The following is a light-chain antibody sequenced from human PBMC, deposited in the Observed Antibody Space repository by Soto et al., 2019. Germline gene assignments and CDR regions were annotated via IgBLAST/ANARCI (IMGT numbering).Light chain of an antibody. V-gene: IGLV1-40*01. Sequence: QAVVTQPPSVSGAPGQRVTISCTGSSSNIGVGYDVHWYHQLPGTAPKLLIYGNSNRPSGVPDRFSVSKSGTSASLAITGLQAEDEADYYCQSCDISLSVVFGGGTKVTVL. J-gene: IGLJ2*01. CDR3: QSCDISLSVV. CDR1: SSNIGVGYD. CDR2: GNS.